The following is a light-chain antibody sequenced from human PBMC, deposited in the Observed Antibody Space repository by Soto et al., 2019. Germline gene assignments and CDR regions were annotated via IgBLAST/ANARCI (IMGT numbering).Light chain of an antibody. V-gene: IGKV1-17*01. CDR2: AAS. CDR1: QGIRNG. CDR3: LQHNTYPFT. J-gene: IGKJ5*01. Sequence: DIQMTQHPSSLSASVGDRFSITCRSSQGIRNGLGWYQQKPGKAPKRLIFAASSLQSGVPSRFSGSGSGTEFTLTISSLQPEDFATYYCLQHNTYPFTFGQGTRLEI.